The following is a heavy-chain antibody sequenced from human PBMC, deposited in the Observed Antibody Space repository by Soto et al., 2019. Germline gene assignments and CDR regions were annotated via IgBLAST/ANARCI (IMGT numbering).Heavy chain of an antibody. V-gene: IGHV3-30-3*01. Sequence: PGGSLRLSCAASGITFSAYNMHWVRQAPGKGLEWVALISSDGTNNYYADSVKGRFTISRDNSKNMLYMQLNSLRAEDTAVYYCARGEDIGRYSFIYAFDVWGQGTMVTVS. CDR3: ARGEDIGRYSFIYAFDV. CDR1: GITFSAYN. J-gene: IGHJ3*01. D-gene: IGHD1-26*01. CDR2: ISSDGTNN.